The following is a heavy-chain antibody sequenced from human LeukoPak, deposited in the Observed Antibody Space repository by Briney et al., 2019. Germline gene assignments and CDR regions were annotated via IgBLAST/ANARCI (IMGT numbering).Heavy chain of an antibody. J-gene: IGHJ4*02. Sequence: ASVKVSCKASGYTFTNYGISWVRQAPGQGLEWMGWSSTNSDNANYAQKFQGRVTMTTDTSTSTAYMELRSLRSDDTAVYYCARDGTSTDDYWGQGTAVTVSS. D-gene: IGHD1-7*01. CDR1: GYTFTNYG. CDR3: ARDGTSTDDY. V-gene: IGHV1-18*01. CDR2: SSTNSDNA.